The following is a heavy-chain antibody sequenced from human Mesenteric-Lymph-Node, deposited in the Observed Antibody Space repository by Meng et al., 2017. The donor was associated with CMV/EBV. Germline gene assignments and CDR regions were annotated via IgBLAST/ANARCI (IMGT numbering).Heavy chain of an antibody. J-gene: IGHJ5*02. CDR2: MNPNSGNI. CDR1: GYTFTSYD. CDR3: ARAACRRTWTSFDP. V-gene: IGHV1-8*03. D-gene: IGHD1-1*01. Sequence: ASVKVSCKASGYTFTSYDINWVRQATGQGLEWMGWMNPNSGNIDYAQKFQGRVTITRNTSISTAYMELSSLRSEDTAVYYCARAACRRTWTSFDPWGQGTLVTVSS.